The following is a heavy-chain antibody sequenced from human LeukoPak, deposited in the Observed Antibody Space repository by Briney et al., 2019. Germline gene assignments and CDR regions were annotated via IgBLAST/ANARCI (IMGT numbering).Heavy chain of an antibody. CDR3: AKDRRYYGSGSYMDY. CDR1: GFTFSSYG. Sequence: GRSLRLSCAAPGFTFSSYGMHWVRQAPSKGLEWVAVISYDGSNKYYADSVKGRFTISRDNSKNTLYLQMNSLRAEDTAVYYCAKDRRYYGSGSYMDYWGQGTLVTVSS. J-gene: IGHJ4*02. V-gene: IGHV3-30*18. CDR2: ISYDGSNK. D-gene: IGHD3-10*01.